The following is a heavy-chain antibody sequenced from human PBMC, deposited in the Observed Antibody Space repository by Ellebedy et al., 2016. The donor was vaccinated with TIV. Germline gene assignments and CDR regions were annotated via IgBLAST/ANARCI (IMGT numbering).Heavy chain of an antibody. CDR3: VRDSTHGYDDY. Sequence: GESLKISCAASGFTFSDYHMNLVRQAPRKGLEWVSSIIVGGSTYDADSVKGRFIISRDNAENSLYLQMNSLRVEDTAVYYCVRDSTHGYDDYWGQGTLVTVSS. CDR2: IIVGGST. CDR1: GFTFSDYH. V-gene: IGHV3-69-1*01. J-gene: IGHJ4*02. D-gene: IGHD5-24*01.